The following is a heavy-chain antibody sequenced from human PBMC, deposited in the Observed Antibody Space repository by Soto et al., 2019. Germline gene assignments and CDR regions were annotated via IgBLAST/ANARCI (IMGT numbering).Heavy chain of an antibody. Sequence: ESLKISCTGPGYNFANYWIGWVRQMPGKGLEWMGIIYPGNSDTRYSPSFQGQVTISADTSISTAYLEWSSLKASDTTIYYCARHVYYDVLKKNYWGQGTLVTVS. J-gene: IGHJ4*02. CDR1: GYNFANYW. CDR2: IYPGNSDT. CDR3: ARHVYYDVLKKNY. V-gene: IGHV5-51*01. D-gene: IGHD3-9*01.